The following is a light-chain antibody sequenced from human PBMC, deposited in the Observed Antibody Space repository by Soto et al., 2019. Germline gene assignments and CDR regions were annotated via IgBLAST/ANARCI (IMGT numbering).Light chain of an antibody. CDR2: GAS. V-gene: IGKV3-15*01. J-gene: IGKJ5*01. CDR1: QSVSSN. CDR3: QQYGNSRFT. Sequence: EIVMTQSPATLSVSPGERATLSCMASQSVSSNLAWYQQKPGQAPRLLIYGASTRATGIPARFSGSGSGTDFTLTISRLEPEDFAVYYCQQYGNSRFTFGQGTRLEIK.